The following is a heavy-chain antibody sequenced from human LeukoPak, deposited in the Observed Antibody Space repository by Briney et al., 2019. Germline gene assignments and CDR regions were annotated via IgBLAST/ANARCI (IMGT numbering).Heavy chain of an antibody. CDR2: ISGSGGST. D-gene: IGHD3-22*01. V-gene: IGHV3-23*01. CDR3: AKDSIVVVRIFDY. J-gene: IGHJ4*02. Sequence: GGSLRLSCAASGFTFSSYAMSWVRQAPGKGLEWVSAISGSGGSTYYADSVKGRFTISRDNSKNTLYLQMNSLRAEDTAVHYCAKDSIVVVRIFDYWGQGTLVTVSS. CDR1: GFTFSSYA.